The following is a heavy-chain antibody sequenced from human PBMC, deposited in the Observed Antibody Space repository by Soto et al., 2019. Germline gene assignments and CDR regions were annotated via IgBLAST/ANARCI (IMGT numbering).Heavy chain of an antibody. V-gene: IGHV4-31*03. J-gene: IGHJ6*01. D-gene: IGHD4-17*01. CDR3: ARDHDYGDYGEYYGMDV. CDR1: GGSISRGAYF. CDR2: IYYSGST. Sequence: PSETLSVTCTVSGGSISRGAYFWTWIRQHPGKGLEWIGYIYYSGSTSYNPSLKSRVTISKDTSKNQFSLKLSSVTAADTAVYYCARDHDYGDYGEYYGMDVWGQGTTVTVS.